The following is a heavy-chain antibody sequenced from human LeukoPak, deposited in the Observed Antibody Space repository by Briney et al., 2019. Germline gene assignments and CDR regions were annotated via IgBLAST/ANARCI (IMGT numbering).Heavy chain of an antibody. D-gene: IGHD4-23*01. Sequence: PSETLSLTCTVSGGSISNSSYYWGWIRQPPGKGLEWIGSMYYSGSTNYNPSLKSRVTISVDTSKNQFSLKLSSVTAADTAVYYCARGLRWYRNWGQGALVTVSS. CDR1: GGSISNSSYY. V-gene: IGHV4-39*07. J-gene: IGHJ4*02. CDR3: ARGLRWYRN. CDR2: MYYSGST.